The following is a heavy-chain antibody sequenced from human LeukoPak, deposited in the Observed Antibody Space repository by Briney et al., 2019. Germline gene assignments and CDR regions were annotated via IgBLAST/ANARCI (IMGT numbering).Heavy chain of an antibody. CDR3: AKDATFGGVMAMYYFDY. V-gene: IGHV3-23*01. D-gene: IGHD3-16*01. Sequence: GGSLKLSCAASGFTFSSYGMSWVRQAPGKGLEWVSGISGSGGSTNYADSVKGRFTISRDNSKNTLYLQMNSLRAEDTAVYYCAKDATFGGVMAMYYFDYWGQGTLVTVSS. CDR2: ISGSGGST. CDR1: GFTFSSYG. J-gene: IGHJ4*02.